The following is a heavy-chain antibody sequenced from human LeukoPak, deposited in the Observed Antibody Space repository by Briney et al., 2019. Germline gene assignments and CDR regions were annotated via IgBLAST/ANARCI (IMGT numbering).Heavy chain of an antibody. CDR3: ARASDTLYYYYMDV. V-gene: IGHV3-21*01. CDR1: GFTFSSYS. CDR2: ISSSSSSYI. Sequence: GGSLRLSCAASGFTFSSYSMNWVRQAPGKGLEWVSSISSSSSSYIYYADSVKGRFTISRDNAKNSLYLQMNSLRAEDTAVYYCARASDTLYYYYMDVWGKGTTVTVSS. J-gene: IGHJ6*03.